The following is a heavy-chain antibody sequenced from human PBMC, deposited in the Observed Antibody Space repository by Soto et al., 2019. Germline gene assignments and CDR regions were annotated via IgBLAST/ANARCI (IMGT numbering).Heavy chain of an antibody. J-gene: IGHJ5*02. CDR1: GGSVGSSNW. Sequence: TLSLTCIVSGGSVGSSNWWSWVLQPPGKGLEWIGEIYHSGSTTYNPSLKSRATISVDKSENQFSLRLKSVTAADTAVYYCASVGSDYDNSGYYLPWGPGTLVTVSS. CDR3: ASVGSDYDNSGYYLP. V-gene: IGHV4-4*02. CDR2: IYHSGST. D-gene: IGHD3-22*01.